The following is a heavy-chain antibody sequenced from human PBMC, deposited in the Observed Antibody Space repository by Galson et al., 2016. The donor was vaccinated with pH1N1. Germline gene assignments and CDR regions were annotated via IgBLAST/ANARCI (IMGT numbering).Heavy chain of an antibody. CDR2: FDPEDGET. D-gene: IGHD6-13*01. CDR1: GYTLTELS. V-gene: IGHV1-24*01. CDR3: ATVRAAGYGMDV. Sequence: SVKVSCKVSGYTLTELSMHWVRQAPGKGLEWMGGFDPEDGETIYAQKFQGRVTMTEDTSTDTAHMELRSRRSEDTAVYYCATVRAAGYGMDVWGQGTTVTVSS. J-gene: IGHJ6*02.